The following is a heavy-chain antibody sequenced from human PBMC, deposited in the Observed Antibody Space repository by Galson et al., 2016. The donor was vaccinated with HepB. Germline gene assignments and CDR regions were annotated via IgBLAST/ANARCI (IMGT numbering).Heavy chain of an antibody. J-gene: IGHJ3*01. D-gene: IGHD3-22*01. CDR1: GFGFSDYF. CDR2: ISDSGSSR. Sequence: SLRLSCAASGFGFSDYFMSWIRQVPGKGLEWVSFISDSGSSRLYADSVKGRFTISRDNAKNTVYLQMNVLRVEDTAVYYCAREVLFSSCYYDVFDLWGQGTMVTVSP. V-gene: IGHV3-11*01. CDR3: AREVLFSSCYYDVFDL.